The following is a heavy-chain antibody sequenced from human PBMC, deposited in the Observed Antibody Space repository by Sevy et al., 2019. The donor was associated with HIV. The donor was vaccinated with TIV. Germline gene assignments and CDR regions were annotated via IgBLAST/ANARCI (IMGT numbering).Heavy chain of an antibody. CDR1: GFSFSSYA. CDR2: VSGSGAST. CDR3: AKDRSYLGGYCGGGACYSFDY. V-gene: IGHV3-23*01. D-gene: IGHD2-15*01. J-gene: IGHJ4*02. Sequence: GGSLRLSCAASGFSFSSYAMNWVLQAPGKGLEWVSAVSGSGASTYYADSVKGRFTISRDNSKNTLYLQMNSLRAEDTAIYYCAKDRSYLGGYCGGGACYSFDYWGQGTLVTVSS.